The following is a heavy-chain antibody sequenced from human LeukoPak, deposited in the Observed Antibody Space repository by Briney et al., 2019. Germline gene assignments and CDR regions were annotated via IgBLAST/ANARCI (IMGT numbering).Heavy chain of an antibody. Sequence: ASVKVSCKASGYTFTSYYMHWVRQAPGQGLEWMGWINPNSGGTNYAQKFQGRVTMTRDTSISTAYMELSSLRSEDTAVYYCARGFEITMVRGVIPAFMDVWGKGTTVTISS. J-gene: IGHJ6*03. V-gene: IGHV1-2*02. CDR1: GYTFTSYY. D-gene: IGHD3-10*01. CDR2: INPNSGGT. CDR3: ARGFEITMVRGVIPAFMDV.